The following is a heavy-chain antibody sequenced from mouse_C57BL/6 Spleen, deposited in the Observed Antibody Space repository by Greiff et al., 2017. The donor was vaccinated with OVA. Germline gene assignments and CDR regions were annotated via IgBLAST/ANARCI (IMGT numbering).Heavy chain of an antibody. CDR1: GYTFTSYW. V-gene: IGHV1-55*01. CDR3: ARYPYDYGYAMDY. D-gene: IGHD2-4*01. CDR2: IYPGSGST. Sequence: QVQLQQPGAELVKPGASVKMSCKASGYTFTSYWITWVKQRPGQGLEWIGDIYPGSGSTNYNEKFKSKATLTVDTSSSTAYMQLSSLTSEDSAVYYCARYPYDYGYAMDYWGQGTSVTVSS. J-gene: IGHJ4*01.